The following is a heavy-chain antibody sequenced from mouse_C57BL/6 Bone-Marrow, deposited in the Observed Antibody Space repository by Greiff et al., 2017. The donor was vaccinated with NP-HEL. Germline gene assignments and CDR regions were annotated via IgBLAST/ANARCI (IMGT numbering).Heavy chain of an antibody. D-gene: IGHD2-5*01. J-gene: IGHJ4*01. CDR3: ARKKSYYSNFYAMDY. CDR1: GFTFSSYA. CDR2: ISDGGSYT. V-gene: IGHV5-4*03. Sequence: EVKLVESGGGLVKPGGSLKLSCAASGFTFSSYAMSWVRQTPEKRLEWVATISDGGSYTYYPDNVKGRFTISRNNAKNNLYLQIRHLKSEDTAMYYCARKKSYYSNFYAMDYWGQGTSVTVSS.